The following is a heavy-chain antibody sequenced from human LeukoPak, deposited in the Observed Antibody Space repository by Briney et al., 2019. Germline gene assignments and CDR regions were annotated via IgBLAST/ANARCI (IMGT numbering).Heavy chain of an antibody. V-gene: IGHV3-21*01. CDR1: GFTFSSYS. Sequence: PGGSLRLSCAASGFTFSSYSMNWVRQAPGKGLEWVSSISSSSSYIYYADSVKGRFTISRDNAKDSLYLQMNSLRAEDTAVYYCARDGDFFAGHAFDIWGQGTMVTVSS. D-gene: IGHD3-3*01. J-gene: IGHJ3*02. CDR2: ISSSSSYI. CDR3: ARDGDFFAGHAFDI.